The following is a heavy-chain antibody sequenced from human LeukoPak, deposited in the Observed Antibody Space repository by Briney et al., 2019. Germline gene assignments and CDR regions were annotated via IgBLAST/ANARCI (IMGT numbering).Heavy chain of an antibody. V-gene: IGHV1-2*02. J-gene: IGHJ4*02. D-gene: IGHD1-1*01. CDR1: GRTFSGYY. CDR3: ARANHDADLGY. CDR2: INPNTGNT. Sequence: GASVKVSCKASGRTFSGYYIHWVRQAPGQGFEWMGWINPNTGNTDYAQKFQGRVTMTRDTSIGTAYMELSRLRSDDTAVYYCARANHDADLGYWGQGTLVTVS.